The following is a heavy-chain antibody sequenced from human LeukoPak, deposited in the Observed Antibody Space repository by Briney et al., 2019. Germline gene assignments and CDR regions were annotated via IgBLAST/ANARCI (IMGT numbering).Heavy chain of an antibody. D-gene: IGHD3-3*01. CDR1: GFTFSSYA. V-gene: IGHV3-23*01. CDR2: ISGSGGST. Sequence: PGGSLRLSCAASGFTFSSYAMSWVRQAPGKGLEWVSAISGSGGSTYYADSVKGRFTISRDNSKNTLYLQMNSLRAEDTAVYYCAKRHYDFWSGYPGIYYFDYWGQGTLVTVSS. J-gene: IGHJ4*02. CDR3: AKRHYDFWSGYPGIYYFDY.